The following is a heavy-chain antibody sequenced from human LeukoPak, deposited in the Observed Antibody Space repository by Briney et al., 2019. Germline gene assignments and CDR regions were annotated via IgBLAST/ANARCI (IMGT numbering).Heavy chain of an antibody. CDR2: INPNSGGT. D-gene: IGHD3-10*01. J-gene: IGHJ5*02. Sequence: AAVKVSCKASGYTFTRHYMHWVRQAPGQGLEWMGWINPNSGGTNYAQQLQGRVTMTRDTSISTDYMELSRLRSDDSAVYYYARDGRVMVRGVKNWFDPWGQGSLVTVSS. V-gene: IGHV1-2*02. CDR1: GYTFTRHY. CDR3: ARDGRVMVRGVKNWFDP.